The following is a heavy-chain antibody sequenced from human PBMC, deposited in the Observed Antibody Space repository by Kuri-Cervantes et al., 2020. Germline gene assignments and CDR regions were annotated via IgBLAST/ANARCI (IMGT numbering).Heavy chain of an antibody. J-gene: IGHJ6*02. CDR3: AREYYYCDNYYGMDY. CDR2: IKQDGSEK. V-gene: IGHV3-7*01. Sequence: GESLKIPCAASGFTFSNYWMNWVRQAPGKGLEWVANIKQDGSEKYYVDSVKGRFTISRDNAKNSLYLQMNRLRAEDTAVYYCAREYYYCDNYYGMDYWGQGTTITVSS. CDR1: GFTFSNYW. D-gene: IGHD3-10*01.